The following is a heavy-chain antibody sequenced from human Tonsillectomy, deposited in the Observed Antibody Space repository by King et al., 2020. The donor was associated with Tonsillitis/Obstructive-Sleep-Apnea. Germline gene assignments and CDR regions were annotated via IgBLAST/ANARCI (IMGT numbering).Heavy chain of an antibody. CDR3: ARGHNYSSSWYTY. D-gene: IGHD6-13*01. V-gene: IGHV4-34*01. J-gene: IGHJ4*02. CDR2: INHSGST. CDR1: GGSFSGYY. Sequence: VQLQQWGAGLLKPSETLSLTCAVYGGSFSGYYWSWIRQPPGKGLEWIGEINHSGSTNYNPSLKSRVTISVDTSKNQFSLKLSSVTAADTAVYYCARGHNYSSSWYTYWGQGTLVTVSS.